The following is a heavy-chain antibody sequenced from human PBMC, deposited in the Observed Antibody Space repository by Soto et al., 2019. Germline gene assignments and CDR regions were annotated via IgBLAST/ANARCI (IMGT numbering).Heavy chain of an antibody. CDR1: GFTVSGKKY. Sequence: GSLRLSCEAFGFTVSGKKYVAWVRQAPGKGLEWVSALYDLDGTYYAGSVKGRFTTSSDSSRTTVYLQMNSLRPDDTAVYSCATWHLQEHAYDIWGQGTMVTVSS. V-gene: IGHV3-53*01. J-gene: IGHJ3*02. CDR3: ATWHLQEHAYDI. D-gene: IGHD1-1*01. CDR2: LYDLDGT.